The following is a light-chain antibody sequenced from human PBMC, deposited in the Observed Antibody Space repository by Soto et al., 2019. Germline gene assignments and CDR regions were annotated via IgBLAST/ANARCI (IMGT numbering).Light chain of an antibody. Sequence: PSTLSASVGDSVTITCRASQSISSWLAWYQQKPGKAPKLLIYDASSLESGVPSRFSGSGSGTEFTLTISSLQPDDFATYYCQQYNSYPLTFGGGTKVDIK. CDR2: DAS. CDR1: QSISSW. V-gene: IGKV1-5*01. CDR3: QQYNSYPLT. J-gene: IGKJ4*01.